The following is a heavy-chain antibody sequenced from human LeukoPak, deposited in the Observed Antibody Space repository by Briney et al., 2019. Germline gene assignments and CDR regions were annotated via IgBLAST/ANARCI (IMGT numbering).Heavy chain of an antibody. CDR1: GFTFSGYV. CDR2: IRYDGSNK. J-gene: IGHJ2*01. CDR3: AKDQTDFVV. V-gene: IGHV3-30*02. Sequence: GGSLRLSCAASGFTFSGYVMHWVRRAPGKGLEWVAFIRYDGSNKFYADSVKGRFTISRDNSKNTLYLQMNSLRPDDTAVYYCAKDQTDFVVWGRGTLVSVSS.